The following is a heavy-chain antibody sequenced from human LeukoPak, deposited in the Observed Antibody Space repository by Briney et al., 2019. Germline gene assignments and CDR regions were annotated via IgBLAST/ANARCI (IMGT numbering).Heavy chain of an antibody. V-gene: IGHV1-46*01. D-gene: IGHD2/OR15-2a*01. CDR1: GYTFSSFY. Sequence: ASVKVSCKAVGYTFSSFYIHWVRQAPGQGLEWMGLINPSGGSTTFAVRFQGRVAMTTDRSTDTVYMELRSLKSEDTAFYYCARILRRHGTTFDYWGQGTLVTVSS. CDR2: INPSGGST. CDR3: ARILRRHGTTFDY. J-gene: IGHJ4*02.